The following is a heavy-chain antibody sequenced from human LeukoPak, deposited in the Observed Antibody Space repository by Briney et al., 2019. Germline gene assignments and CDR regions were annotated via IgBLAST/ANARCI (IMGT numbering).Heavy chain of an antibody. CDR1: GFTFSSYE. Sequence: GGSLRLSCAASGFTFSSYEMNWVRQAPGKGLEWVAVISYDGSNKYYADSVKGRFTISRDNSKNTLYLQVNGLRTEDTAVYYCAKDRLLNCRGDCYIFDYWGQGTVVTVSS. CDR3: AKDRLLNCRGDCYIFDY. D-gene: IGHD2-21*02. CDR2: ISYDGSNK. V-gene: IGHV3-30*18. J-gene: IGHJ4*02.